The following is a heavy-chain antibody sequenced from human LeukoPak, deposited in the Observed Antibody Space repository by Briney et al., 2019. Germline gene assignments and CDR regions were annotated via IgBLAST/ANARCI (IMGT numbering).Heavy chain of an antibody. CDR1: GFTFDDYA. V-gene: IGHV3-9*01. J-gene: IGHJ4*02. D-gene: IGHD3-16*01. CDR2: ISWNSGSI. Sequence: GGSLRLSCAASGFTFDDYAMHWVRQAPGKGLAWVSGISWNSGSIGYADSVKGRFTISRDNAKNSLYLQMNSLRAEDTALYYCAKGGMITFGGVYYYFDYWGQGTLVTVSS. CDR3: AKGGMITFGGVYYYFDY.